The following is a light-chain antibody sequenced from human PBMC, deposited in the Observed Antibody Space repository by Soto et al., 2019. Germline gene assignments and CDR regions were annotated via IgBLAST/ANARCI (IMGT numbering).Light chain of an antibody. CDR2: DAS. CDR3: QQYHNWPQT. J-gene: IGKJ1*01. V-gene: IGKV3D-15*01. Sequence: ERMLTRWAAALSLSLGGGSSRACVSIQIVGSYLAWYQQKPGQAPRLLIYDASNRATGIPARFRGRGSGTELTLTISPLQSADFAVHYCQQYHNWPQTFAQGTKVDIK. CDR1: QIVGSY.